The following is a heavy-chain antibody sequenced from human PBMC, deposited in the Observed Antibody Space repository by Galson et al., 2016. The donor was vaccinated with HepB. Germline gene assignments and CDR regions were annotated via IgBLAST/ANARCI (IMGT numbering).Heavy chain of an antibody. Sequence: SLRLSCAASGFTFTSYWMSWVRQAPGKGLEWVANIKQDGSERYYADSVNGRFTISRDNTKNSVDLHMNSLRAEDMAVYYCARRNLFDPGGQGTLVTVSS. V-gene: IGHV3-7*01. CDR2: IKQDGSER. CDR1: GFTFTSYW. D-gene: IGHD1-14*01. J-gene: IGHJ5*02. CDR3: ARRNLFDP.